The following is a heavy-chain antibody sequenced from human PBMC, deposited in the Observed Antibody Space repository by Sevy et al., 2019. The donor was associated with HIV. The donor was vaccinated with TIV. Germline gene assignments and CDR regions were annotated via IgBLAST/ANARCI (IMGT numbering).Heavy chain of an antibody. CDR3: ATDSVLLKGRYYDSSGYYLHY. Sequence: ASVKVSCKVSGYIFTELSMHWVRQAPGKGLEWMGGFDPEDGETIYAQKFQGRVTMTEDTSTDTANMDLSSLRSEETAVYYCATDSVLLKGRYYDSSGYYLHYWGQGTLVTVSS. V-gene: IGHV1-24*01. D-gene: IGHD3-22*01. J-gene: IGHJ4*02. CDR1: GYIFTELS. CDR2: FDPEDGET.